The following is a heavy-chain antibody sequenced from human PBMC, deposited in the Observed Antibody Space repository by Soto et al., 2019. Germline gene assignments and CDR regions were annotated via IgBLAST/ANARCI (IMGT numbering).Heavy chain of an antibody. J-gene: IGHJ6*02. D-gene: IGHD6-19*01. CDR2: IIPIFGTA. Sequence: VASVKVSCKASGGTFSSYAISWVRQAPGQGLEWMGGIIPIFGTANYAQKFQGRVTITADESTSTAYMELSSLRSEDTAVYYCARGVAGTGYYYYYGMDVWGQGTTVTVSS. V-gene: IGHV1-69*13. CDR3: ARGVAGTGYYYYYGMDV. CDR1: GGTFSSYA.